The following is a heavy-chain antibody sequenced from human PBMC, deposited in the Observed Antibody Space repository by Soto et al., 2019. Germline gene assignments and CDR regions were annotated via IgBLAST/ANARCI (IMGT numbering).Heavy chain of an antibody. Sequence: GGSLRLSCAASGFTVSSKYMIWVRQAPGKGLEWVSVIYSGGSTYYADSVKGRFTISRHNSKNTLYLQMNSLRAEDTAVYYCASHCSSTSCYRKTIAYWGQGTLVTVSS. CDR2: IYSGGST. CDR1: GFTVSSKY. CDR3: ASHCSSTSCYRKTIAY. D-gene: IGHD2-2*01. V-gene: IGHV3-53*04. J-gene: IGHJ4*02.